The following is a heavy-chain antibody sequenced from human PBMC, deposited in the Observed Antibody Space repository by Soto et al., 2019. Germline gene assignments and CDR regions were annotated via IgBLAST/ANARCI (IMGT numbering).Heavy chain of an antibody. J-gene: IGHJ5*02. CDR3: ARGALGFDP. Sequence: EVQVVESGGGLVQPGGSLRLSCAASGFTFSRYDMHWVRQATGRGLEWVSGIGASGDTYYTGSVKGLFTISRGNAKNSVYLQMNSLGAGDTAVYYCARGALGFDPWGQGTLVAVSS. CDR2: IGASGDT. V-gene: IGHV3-13*04. CDR1: GFTFSRYD.